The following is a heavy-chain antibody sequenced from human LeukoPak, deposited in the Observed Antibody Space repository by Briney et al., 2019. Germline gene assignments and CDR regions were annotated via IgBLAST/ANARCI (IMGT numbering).Heavy chain of an antibody. CDR2: FTYEGSDT. CDR3: ARESSGRTSGIDF. J-gene: IGHJ4*02. CDR1: GFAFSKFP. Sequence: PGGSLRLSCAVSGFAFSKFPMHWVRQAPGKGLEWVAVFTYEGSDTFYADSVKGRFTISRDNSRNTLYLQMNSLRIEDTAIYYCARESSGRTSGIDFWGQGTLVTVSS. V-gene: IGHV3-30*14. D-gene: IGHD1-26*01.